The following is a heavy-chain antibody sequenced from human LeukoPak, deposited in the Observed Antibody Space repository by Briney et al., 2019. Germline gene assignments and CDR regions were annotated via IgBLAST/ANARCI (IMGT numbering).Heavy chain of an antibody. J-gene: IGHJ4*02. D-gene: IGHD6-6*01. CDR1: GYNFTSYW. CDR3: ARRSSSSGVVDY. V-gene: IGHV5-51*01. CDR2: IYPGDSDT. Sequence: GESLQISCKGSGYNFTSYWIGWGRQLPGKGLEWMGIIYPGDSDTRDSPSFQGQVTISADKSISTAYLQWSSLKASDTAMYYCARRSSSSGVVDYWGQGTLVTVSS.